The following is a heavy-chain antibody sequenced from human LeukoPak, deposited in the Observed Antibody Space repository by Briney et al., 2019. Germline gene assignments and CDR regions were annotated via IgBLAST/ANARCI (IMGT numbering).Heavy chain of an antibody. CDR3: ARSKWELIRGFDI. CDR2: IFNSGDT. D-gene: IGHD1-26*01. Sequence: GGSLRLSCAASGFTISSNYMNWVRQAPGKGLEWVSVIFNSGDTYYADSVKGRFTISRDTSKNTLYLQMNSLRVDDTAVYYCARSKWELIRGFDIWGQGTMVTVSS. CDR1: GFTISSNY. J-gene: IGHJ3*02. V-gene: IGHV3-53*01.